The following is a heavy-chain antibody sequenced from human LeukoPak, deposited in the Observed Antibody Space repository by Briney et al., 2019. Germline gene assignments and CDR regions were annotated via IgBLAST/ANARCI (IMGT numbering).Heavy chain of an antibody. V-gene: IGHV1-69*05. CDR3: ARDRGSGSYYYMDV. CDR2: IIPIFGTA. D-gene: IGHD3-10*01. CDR1: GGTFSSYA. Sequence: SVKVSCKASGGTFSSYAISWVRQAPGQGLEWMGGIIPIFGTANYAQKFQGRVTVTTDESTSTAYMELSSLRYEDTAVYYCARDRGSGSYYYMDVWGKGTTVTVSS. J-gene: IGHJ6*03.